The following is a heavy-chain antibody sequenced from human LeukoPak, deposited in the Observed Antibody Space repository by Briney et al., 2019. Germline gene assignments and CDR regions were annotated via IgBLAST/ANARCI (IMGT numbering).Heavy chain of an antibody. V-gene: IGHV3-23*01. CDR1: GFTFSSYS. J-gene: IGHJ4*02. Sequence: GGSLRLSCAASGFTFSSYSITWVRQAPGKGLEWVSVISGSGGATYYADSVKGRFTISRDDSKNTLCLQMNSLRAEDTAVYYCARAAMVRGVDYFDSWAQGNLLTVSS. CDR3: ARAAMVRGVDYFDS. CDR2: ISGSGGAT. D-gene: IGHD3-10*01.